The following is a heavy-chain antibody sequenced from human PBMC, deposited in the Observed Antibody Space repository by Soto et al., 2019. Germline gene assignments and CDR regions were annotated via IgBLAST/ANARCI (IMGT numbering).Heavy chain of an antibody. V-gene: IGHV4-4*02. CDR1: GASIRRSNW. D-gene: IGHD2-15*01. J-gene: IGHJ4*02. CDR2: ISQGGTI. Sequence: QVQLQESGPGLLRPAGTLSLTCSVSGASIRRSNWWNWVRQTPGRGLEWIGEISQGGTINYNPSFADRLTLSLDNSMNQFSLMLTSLSAAATAVYYCSTRQWHFGAYYWGQGVPVTVSS. CDR3: STRQWHFGAYY.